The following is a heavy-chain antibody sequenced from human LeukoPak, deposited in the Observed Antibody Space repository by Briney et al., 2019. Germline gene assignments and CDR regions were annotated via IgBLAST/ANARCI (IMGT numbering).Heavy chain of an antibody. Sequence: GGSLRLSCAASGFTFSGYDMHWVPQAPGKGLEWVAFIRYDGSNKYYTDSVKGRFTISRDNSKNTLYLQMNSLRPEDTAVYYCAKASAIDYWGQGTLVTVSS. CDR1: GFTFSGYD. J-gene: IGHJ4*02. V-gene: IGHV3-30*02. CDR2: IRYDGSNK. CDR3: AKASAIDY.